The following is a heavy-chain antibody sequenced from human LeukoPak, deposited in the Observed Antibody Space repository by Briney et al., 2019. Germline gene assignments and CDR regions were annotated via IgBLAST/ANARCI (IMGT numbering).Heavy chain of an antibody. Sequence: PGGSLRLSCAASGFTFSSHAMHWVRQAPGKGLEWVAVISYEGGTQHYADSVKGRFIISRDNPRNTLYLQINILRTEDTAVYYCAKEGTPQVSTWYDLWGQGTQVIVSS. CDR2: ISYEGGTQ. J-gene: IGHJ5*02. D-gene: IGHD3-10*01. CDR1: GFTFSSHA. CDR3: AKEGTPQVSTWYDL. V-gene: IGHV3-30*18.